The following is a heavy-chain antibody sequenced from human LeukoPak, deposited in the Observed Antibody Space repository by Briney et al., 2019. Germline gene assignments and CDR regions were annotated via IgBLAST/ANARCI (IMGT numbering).Heavy chain of an antibody. D-gene: IGHD1-14*01. CDR1: GASISSCY. J-gene: IGHJ5*01. Sequence: SETLTLTCTVSGASISSCYWSWIRQPAGKGLEWIGRVYSSGSTNYNPSLKSRVTMSEDTSKNQFSLKLRSVTAADTAVYYCARDPDGYNWFDSWGQGTQVTVST. CDR3: ARDPDGYNWFDS. CDR2: VYSSGST. V-gene: IGHV4-4*07.